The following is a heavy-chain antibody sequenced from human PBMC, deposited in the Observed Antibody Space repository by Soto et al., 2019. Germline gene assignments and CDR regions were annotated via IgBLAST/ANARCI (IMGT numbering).Heavy chain of an antibody. CDR2: IYYSGST. CDR1: GGSISSGGYY. J-gene: IGHJ2*01. V-gene: IGHV4-31*03. Sequence: QVQLQESGPGLVKPSQTLSLTCTVSGGSISSGGYYWSWIRQHPGKGLEWIGYIYYSGSTYYNPSLKSRVTISVDTSKNQFSLKLSSVTPADTAVYYCARGVYYGSGRRDWYFDLWGRGTLVTVSS. D-gene: IGHD3-10*01. CDR3: ARGVYYGSGRRDWYFDL.